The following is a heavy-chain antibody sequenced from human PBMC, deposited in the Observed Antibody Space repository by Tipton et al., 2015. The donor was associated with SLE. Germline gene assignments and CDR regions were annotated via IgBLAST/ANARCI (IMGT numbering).Heavy chain of an antibody. J-gene: IGHJ5*02. D-gene: IGHD3-22*01. CDR1: GGSISSYY. CDR3: ARAYDSSGFDP. CDR2: IYTSGST. Sequence: TLSLTCTVSGGSISSYYWSWIRQPPGKGLEWIGYIYTSGSTNYNPSLKSRVTISVDTSKNQFSLKLSSVTAADTAVYYCARAYDSSGFDPWGQGTLVTVSS. V-gene: IGHV4-4*08.